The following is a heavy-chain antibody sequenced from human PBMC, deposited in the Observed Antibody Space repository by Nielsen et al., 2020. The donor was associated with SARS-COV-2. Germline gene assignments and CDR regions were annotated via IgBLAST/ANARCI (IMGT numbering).Heavy chain of an antibody. J-gene: IGHJ5*02. Sequence: SETLSLTCTVSGGSISSYYWSWIRQPPGKGLEWIGYIYYSGSTNYNPSLKSRVTISVDTSKNQFSLKLSSVTAADTAVYYCARGSAELRYFDWLFGWFDPWGQGPRPPSL. CDR3: ARGSAELRYFDWLFGWFDP. CDR2: IYYSGST. V-gene: IGHV4-59*01. CDR1: GGSISSYY. D-gene: IGHD3-9*01.